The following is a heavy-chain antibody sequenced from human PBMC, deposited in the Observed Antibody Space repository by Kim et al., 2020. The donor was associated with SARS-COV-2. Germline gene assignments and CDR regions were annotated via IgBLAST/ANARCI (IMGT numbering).Heavy chain of an antibody. D-gene: IGHD6-19*01. J-gene: IGHJ6*02. V-gene: IGHV1-69*13. CDR2: IIPIFGTA. CDR3: ASRLVHDYYYGMDV. CDR1: GGTFSSYA. Sequence: SVKVSCKASGGTFSSYAISWVRQAPGQGLEWMGGIIPIFGTANYAQKFQGRVTITADESTSTAYMELSSLRSEDTAVYYCASRLVHDYYYGMDVWGQGTTVTVSS.